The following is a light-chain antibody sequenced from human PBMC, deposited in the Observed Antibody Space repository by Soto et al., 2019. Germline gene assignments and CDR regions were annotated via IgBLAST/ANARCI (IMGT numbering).Light chain of an antibody. CDR3: MQPLQSPRT. CDR1: RSLLHSNGYNY. CDR2: FAS. Sequence: DMGLTQSQLSLPVTPGEVASICCMSSRSLLHSNGYNYLDWYLQKPGQSPQLLIYFASDRASGVPDRFSGSGSGTDFTLRISSVEAEDIGVYYCMQPLQSPRTFGQGTRLVIK. J-gene: IGKJ5*01. V-gene: IGKV2-28*01.